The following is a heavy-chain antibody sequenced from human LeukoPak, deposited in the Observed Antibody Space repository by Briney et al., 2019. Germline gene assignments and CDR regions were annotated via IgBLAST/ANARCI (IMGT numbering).Heavy chain of an antibody. D-gene: IGHD3-22*01. CDR1: GFTFSSYS. V-gene: IGHV3-21*01. CDR3: ARGDYDDSSGNFNDAFDI. J-gene: IGHJ3*02. CDR2: ISSSSSYI. Sequence: GGSLRLSCAASGFTFSSYSMNWVRQAPGKGLEWVSSISSSSSYIYYADSVKGRFTISRDNAKNSLYLQMNSLRAEDTAVYYCARGDYDDSSGNFNDAFDIWGQGTMVTV.